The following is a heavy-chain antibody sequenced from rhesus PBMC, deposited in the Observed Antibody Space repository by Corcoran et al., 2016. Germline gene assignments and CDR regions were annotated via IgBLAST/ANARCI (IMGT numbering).Heavy chain of an antibody. Sequence: QLQLQASGPALVKPSETLSLTCALSGGSISSNSWTRLRQPPGPCVAWIGRIAGSGGSTDYNPALKSRVTISTDTSKNQFSLKLSSVTAADTAVYYCARDWGGSYNNYFDYWGQGVLVTVSS. CDR2: IAGSGGST. CDR3: ARDWGGSYNNYFDY. CDR1: GGSISSNS. D-gene: IGHD1-44*02. V-gene: IGHV4-173*01. J-gene: IGHJ4*01.